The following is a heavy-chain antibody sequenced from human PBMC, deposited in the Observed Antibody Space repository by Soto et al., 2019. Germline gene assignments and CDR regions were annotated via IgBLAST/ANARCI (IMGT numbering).Heavy chain of an antibody. J-gene: IGHJ4*02. Sequence: QVQLVQSGAEVKKPGASVKVSCKASGYTFPDYYMQWVRQAPGQGLEWMGWINPNSGGTNYAQKFHGRVTMTRDTSIRTAYMELSSLTSDDTARYYCARRSSGWSDYWGQGTLVTVSS. V-gene: IGHV1-2*02. D-gene: IGHD6-19*01. CDR1: GYTFPDYY. CDR3: ARRSSGWSDY. CDR2: INPNSGGT.